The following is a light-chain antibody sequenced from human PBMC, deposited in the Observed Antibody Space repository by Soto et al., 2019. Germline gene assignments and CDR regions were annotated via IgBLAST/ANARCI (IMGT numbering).Light chain of an antibody. CDR2: EVS. Sequence: QSVLTQPASVSGSPGQSITISCTGTSSDVGGYNYVSWYQQNPGKAPKLMIYEVSNRPSGVSNRFSGSKSGNTASLTISGLQAEDEADYYCSSYTSSSTPGVFGGGTKLTVL. V-gene: IGLV2-14*01. J-gene: IGLJ3*02. CDR1: SSDVGGYNY. CDR3: SSYTSSSTPGV.